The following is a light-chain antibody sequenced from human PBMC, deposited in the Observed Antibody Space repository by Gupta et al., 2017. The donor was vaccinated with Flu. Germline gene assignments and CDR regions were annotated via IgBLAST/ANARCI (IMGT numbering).Light chain of an antibody. CDR1: SSNIGNNA. Sequence: QSVLTQPPSVSEAPRPRVTISCSGSSSNIGNNAVNWYQQRPGKAPKLLIYYDDRLPSGVADRFSGSKSGTSASLAISGLQSEDEADYYCAAWDDSLNGHVFGTGTKVTVL. J-gene: IGLJ1*01. V-gene: IGLV1-36*01. CDR3: AAWDDSLNGHV. CDR2: YDD.